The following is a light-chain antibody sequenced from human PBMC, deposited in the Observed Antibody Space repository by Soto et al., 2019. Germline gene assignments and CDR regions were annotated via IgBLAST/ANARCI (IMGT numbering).Light chain of an antibody. V-gene: IGKV3-20*01. Sequence: ENVLTQSPGTLSLSQGESATLSCRASQIGYNGYLAWYQQKPGQPPRLLIFGASTRASGVPDRFSGSESGTDFTLTINRLQPEDFAVYYCQQYVSSPRTFGQGTRVEIK. J-gene: IGKJ1*01. CDR1: QIGYNGY. CDR2: GAS. CDR3: QQYVSSPRT.